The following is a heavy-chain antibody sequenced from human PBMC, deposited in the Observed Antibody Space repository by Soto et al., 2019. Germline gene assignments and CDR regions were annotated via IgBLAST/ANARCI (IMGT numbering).Heavy chain of an antibody. CDR2: ISPYNGNT. CDR3: ARDILYDIMTPRDFDF. V-gene: IGHV1-18*01. Sequence: GASVKVSCTASGYTFTTYGITWVRQAPGQGLEWVGWISPYNGNTNYTQKFHDRVTMTTDTSTTTAYMELRTLSSDDTAVYYCARDILYDIMTPRDFDFWGQGTLVTVSS. D-gene: IGHD3-9*01. CDR1: GYTFTTYG. J-gene: IGHJ4*02.